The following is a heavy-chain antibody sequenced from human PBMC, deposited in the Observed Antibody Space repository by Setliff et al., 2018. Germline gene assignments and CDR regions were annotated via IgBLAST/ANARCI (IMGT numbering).Heavy chain of an antibody. CDR1: GYSFTNYD. Sequence: ASVKVSCKASGYSFTNYDINWVRQATGQGLEWMGWINPNSGNTDYAQKFQGRVTMTTNTSINTAYMELSSLRSEDTAVYYCARTRGLDVWGQGTTVTVSS. V-gene: IGHV1-8*02. CDR3: ARTRGLDV. J-gene: IGHJ6*02. CDR2: INPNSGNT.